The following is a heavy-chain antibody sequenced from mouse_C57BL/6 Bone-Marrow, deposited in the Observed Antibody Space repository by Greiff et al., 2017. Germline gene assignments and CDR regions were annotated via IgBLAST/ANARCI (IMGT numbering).Heavy chain of an antibody. CDR1: GFTFTDYY. Sequence: EVQVVESGGGLVQPGGSLSLSCAAPGFTFTDYYMSWVRQPPGKALEWLGFIRNKANGYTTEYSASVKGRFTISRDNSQSILYLQMNALRAEDSATYYCARYGSSYEAWFAYWGQGTLVTVSA. V-gene: IGHV7-3*01. J-gene: IGHJ3*01. D-gene: IGHD1-1*01. CDR2: IRNKANGYTT. CDR3: ARYGSSYEAWFAY.